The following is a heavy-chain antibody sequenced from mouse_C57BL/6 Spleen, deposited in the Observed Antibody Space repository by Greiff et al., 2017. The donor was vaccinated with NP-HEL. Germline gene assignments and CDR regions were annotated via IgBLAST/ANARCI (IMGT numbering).Heavy chain of an antibody. CDR2: IRSKSSNYAT. CDR1: GFTFNTYA. V-gene: IGHV10-3*01. Sequence: EVQWVESGGGLVQPKGSLKLSCAASGFTFNTYAMHWVRQAPGKGLEWVARIRSKSSNYATYYADSVKDRFTISRDDSQSMLYLQMNNLKTEDTAMYYCVRPLFPEEVMDYWGQGTSVTVSS. D-gene: IGHD6-1*01. J-gene: IGHJ4*01. CDR3: VRPLFPEEVMDY.